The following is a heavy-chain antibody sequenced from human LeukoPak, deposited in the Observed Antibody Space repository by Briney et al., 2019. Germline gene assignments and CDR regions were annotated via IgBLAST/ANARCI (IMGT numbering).Heavy chain of an antibody. CDR3: ANVAKGRYFFYYMDV. Sequence: GASVKVSCKASGHSSNTFGITWVRQAPGQGLEWIGWISPYNSDRKYADKFQGRVTMTTDTSTTTSYMELRSLRSDDTAVYFCANVAKGRYFFYYMDVWGKGTPVTVS. CDR1: GHSSNTFG. J-gene: IGHJ6*03. V-gene: IGHV1-18*01. D-gene: IGHD2-15*01. CDR2: ISPYNSDR.